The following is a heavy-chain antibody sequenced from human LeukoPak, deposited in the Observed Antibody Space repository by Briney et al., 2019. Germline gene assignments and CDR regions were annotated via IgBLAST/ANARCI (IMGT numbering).Heavy chain of an antibody. CDR1: GRSFSGYY. J-gene: IGHJ4*02. V-gene: IGHV4-34*01. CDR2: INHSGST. CDR3: ARGIQLWLQDY. D-gene: IGHD5-18*01. Sequence: SETLSLTCAVYGRSFSGYYWSWIRQPPGKGLEWIGEINHSGSTNYNPSLKSRVTISVDTSKNQFSLTLSSVTAADTAVYYCARGIQLWLQDYWGQGTLVTVSS.